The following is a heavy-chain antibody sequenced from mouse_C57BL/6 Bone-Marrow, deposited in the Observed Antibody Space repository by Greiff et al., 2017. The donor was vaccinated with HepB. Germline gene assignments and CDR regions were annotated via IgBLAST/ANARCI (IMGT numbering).Heavy chain of an antibody. Sequence: EVKLMESGGGLVQPGGSMKLSCAASGFTFSDAWMDWVRQSPEKGLEWVAEIRNKANNHATYYAESVKGRFTISRDDSKSSVYLQMNSLRAEDTGIYYCTRDYDYENWYFDVWGTGTTVTVSS. CDR1: GFTFSDAW. CDR2: IRNKANNHAT. CDR3: TRDYDYENWYFDV. J-gene: IGHJ1*03. V-gene: IGHV6-6*01. D-gene: IGHD2-4*01.